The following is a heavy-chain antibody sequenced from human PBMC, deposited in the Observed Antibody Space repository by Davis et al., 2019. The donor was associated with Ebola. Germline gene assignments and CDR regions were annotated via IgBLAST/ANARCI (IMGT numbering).Heavy chain of an antibody. CDR2: FGTGGDT. D-gene: IGHD2-21*02. CDR1: GFIFRNYV. J-gene: IGHJ2*01. CDR3: ARDPALVVTGGGWHFDL. V-gene: IGHV3-69-1*01. Sequence: GGSLRLSCETSGFIFRNYVMSWVRQAPGKGLEWVSTFGTGGDTYYTDSVKVRFTISRDNAKNSVYLEMNSLRAEDTAVYYCARDPALVVTGGGWHFDLWGRGTLVTVSS.